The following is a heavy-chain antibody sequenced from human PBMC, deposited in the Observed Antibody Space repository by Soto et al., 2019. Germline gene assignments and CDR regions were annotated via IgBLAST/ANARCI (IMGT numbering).Heavy chain of an antibody. Sequence: EVQLLESGGGLVQPGGSLRLSCAVSGLRMSNNAMTWCRQAPGKGLEWVSLMTSNGGSTYYADSVEGRVTISRDTSKNTMYLQINSLRVEDTAIYYCATTIIHYYSVSWGQGTRVTVSS. CDR1: GLRMSNNA. CDR3: ATTIIHYYSVS. CDR2: MTSNGGST. D-gene: IGHD3-9*01. J-gene: IGHJ4*02. V-gene: IGHV3-23*01.